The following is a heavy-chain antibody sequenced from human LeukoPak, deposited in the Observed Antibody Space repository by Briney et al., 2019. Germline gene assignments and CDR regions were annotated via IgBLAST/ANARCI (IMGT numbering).Heavy chain of an antibody. V-gene: IGHV3-9*01. J-gene: IGHJ6*02. CDR2: ISWSSGNI. Sequence: GGSLRLSCAASGFTFDDYAMHWVRQAPGKGLEWVAGISWSSGNIGYADSVKGRFTISRDNAESSLHLQMNSLRIEDTALYFCARDAWRRAFNYGMDVWGQGTTVGVSS. D-gene: IGHD5-12*01. CDR1: GFTFDDYA. CDR3: ARDAWRRAFNYGMDV.